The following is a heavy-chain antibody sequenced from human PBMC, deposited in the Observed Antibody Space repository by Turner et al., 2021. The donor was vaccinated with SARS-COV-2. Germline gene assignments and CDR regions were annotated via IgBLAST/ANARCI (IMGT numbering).Heavy chain of an antibody. CDR3: ARARGVDYYGSGQRFDP. J-gene: IGHJ5*02. D-gene: IGHD3-22*01. CDR1: GGTFSNYA. V-gene: IGHV1-69*01. Sequence: QVQLVQSGAEVKKPGSSVKVSCEASGGTFSNYAISWVRQAPGQGLEVMGGISPIFGTANYAQKFQGRVTITADESTTTAYMELSSLRSEDTAVYYCARARGVDYYGSGQRFDPWGQGTLVTVSS. CDR2: ISPIFGTA.